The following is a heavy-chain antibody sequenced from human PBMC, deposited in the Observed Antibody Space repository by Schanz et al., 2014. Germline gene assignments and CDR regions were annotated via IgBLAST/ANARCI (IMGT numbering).Heavy chain of an antibody. CDR2: VFPNGIT. J-gene: IGHJ2*01. D-gene: IGHD1-1*01. CDR3: ARDTTWRLDL. Sequence: QVQLQESGLGLVKPSQTLSLTCTVSGGSIRSGTYYWSWIRQPAGKALEWVGRVFPNGITNYNPPLKIRVTISLDPSKNNFSLTLTSLTAADTAVYYCARDTTWRLDLWGRGTLXTVSS. V-gene: IGHV4-61*02. CDR1: GGSIRSGTYY.